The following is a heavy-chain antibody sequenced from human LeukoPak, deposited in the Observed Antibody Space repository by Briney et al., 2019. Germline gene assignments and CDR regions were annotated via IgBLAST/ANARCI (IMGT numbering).Heavy chain of an antibody. V-gene: IGHV3-7*01. CDR1: GFMFRKSW. J-gene: IGHJ4*02. CDR3: VGATDYVRY. CDR2: IKEDGTQT. D-gene: IGHD2-21*02. Sequence: AGGSLRLSCVASGFMFRKSWMTWFRQAPGKGPEWVANIKEDGTQTYYMESVKGRFTISRDNAKNSVFLQMNSLRVEDTGVYYCVGATDYVRYWGQGTLVTVSS.